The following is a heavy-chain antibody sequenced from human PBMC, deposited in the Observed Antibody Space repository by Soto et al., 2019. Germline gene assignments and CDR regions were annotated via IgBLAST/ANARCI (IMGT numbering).Heavy chain of an antibody. Sequence: EVQLLESGGGLVQPGGSMRLSCAASGFIFRNQAMCWVRQGRGKGLEFVSCISGSGDEIFFLDSVKGRFAISRDNSENTLFLQMSSAGAEDTAVYYCARRGTYQWGHFDYWGQGVQVTVSS. CDR2: ISGSGDEI. D-gene: IGHD2-8*01. J-gene: IGHJ4*02. CDR3: ARRGTYQWGHFDY. V-gene: IGHV3-23*01. CDR1: GFIFRNQA.